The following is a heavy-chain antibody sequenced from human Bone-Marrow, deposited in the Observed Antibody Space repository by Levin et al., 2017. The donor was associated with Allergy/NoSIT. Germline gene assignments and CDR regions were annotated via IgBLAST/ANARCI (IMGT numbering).Heavy chain of an antibody. CDR2: IYYTGST. V-gene: IGHV4-61*01. D-gene: IGHD5-18*01. J-gene: IGHJ2*01. Sequence: SETLSLTCTVSGGSVSSDSYYWSWLRQPPGKGLEWIGYIYYTGSTNYNPSLKSRVVISVDTYKNQFSLKLTSVTAADTAGYYCAREGDSYDQGTWYFDLWGRGTLVTVSS. CDR3: AREGDSYDQGTWYFDL. CDR1: GGSVSSDSYY.